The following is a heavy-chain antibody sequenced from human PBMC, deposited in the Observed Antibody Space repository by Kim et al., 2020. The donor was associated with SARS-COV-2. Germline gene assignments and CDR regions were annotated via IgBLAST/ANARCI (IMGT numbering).Heavy chain of an antibody. V-gene: IGHV3-23*03. Sequence: GGSLRLSCAASGFTFSSYAMSWVRQAPGKGLEWVSVIYSGGSSTYYADSVKGRFTISRDNSKNTLYLQMNSLRAEDTAVYYCAKVGGDYDYVWGSYPDAFDIWGQGTMVTVSS. D-gene: IGHD3-16*02. J-gene: IGHJ3*02. CDR2: IYSGGSST. CDR3: AKVGGDYDYVWGSYPDAFDI. CDR1: GFTFSSYA.